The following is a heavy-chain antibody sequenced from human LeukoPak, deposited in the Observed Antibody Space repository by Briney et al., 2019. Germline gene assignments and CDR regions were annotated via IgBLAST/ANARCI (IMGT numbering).Heavy chain of an antibody. D-gene: IGHD5-18*01. V-gene: IGHV4-39*01. J-gene: IGHJ4*02. CDR3: VRDSYGGNRDLDS. Sequence: SETLSLTCTVSGDSISSSPYYWGWIRQPPGKGLEWIGSIYRSGSTYYNPSLKSRVSTSVDTSKNQFSLKLRSVTAADTAVYYCVRDSYGGNRDLDSWGQGTLVTVSS. CDR1: GDSISSSPYY. CDR2: IYRSGST.